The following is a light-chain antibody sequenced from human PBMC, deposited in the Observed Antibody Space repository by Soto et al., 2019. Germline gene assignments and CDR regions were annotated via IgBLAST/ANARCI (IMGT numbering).Light chain of an antibody. Sequence: EIVLTQSPGTLSLSPGERATLSCRASQSVSSSYLAWYQQKPGQAPRLLIYGASNRATGIPDRFSGSGSGTDFTLTISRLEPEDFAVCYCQQYGSSLMLTFGGGTKVDIK. CDR2: GAS. CDR1: QSVSSSY. J-gene: IGKJ4*01. CDR3: QQYGSSLMLT. V-gene: IGKV3-20*01.